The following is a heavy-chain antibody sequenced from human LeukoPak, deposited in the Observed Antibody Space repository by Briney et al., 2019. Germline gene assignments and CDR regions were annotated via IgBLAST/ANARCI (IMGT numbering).Heavy chain of an antibody. V-gene: IGHV4-59*01. J-gene: IGHJ5*02. D-gene: IGHD4-17*01. CDR2: IYYSGST. Sequence: SETLSLTCTVSGGSISSYYWSWIRQPPGKGLEWIGYIYYSGSTNYNPSLKSRVTISVDTSKNQFSLELSSVTAADTAVYYCARLYGDYGGDWFDPWGQGTLVTVSS. CDR3: ARLYGDYGGDWFDP. CDR1: GGSISSYY.